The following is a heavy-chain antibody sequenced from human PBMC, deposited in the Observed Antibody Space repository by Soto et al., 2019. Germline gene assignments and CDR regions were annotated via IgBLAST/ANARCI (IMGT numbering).Heavy chain of an antibody. J-gene: IGHJ3*02. V-gene: IGHV1-69*02. Sequence: QVQLVQSGAEVKKPGSAVKVSCKDSGGTFSTYSMFWVRQAPGQGLEWMGRIIPMLGIANYAQKFQGRVTITADKSTGTASMELSRLSSEDTALYYCTIGSWSGEVFDIWCQGTMVTVSS. CDR3: TIGSWSGEVFDI. CDR2: IIPMLGIA. D-gene: IGHD2-21*01. CDR1: GGTFSTYS.